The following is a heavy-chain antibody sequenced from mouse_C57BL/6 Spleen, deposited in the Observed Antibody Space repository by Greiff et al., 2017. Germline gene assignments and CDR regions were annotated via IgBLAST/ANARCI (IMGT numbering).Heavy chain of an antibody. V-gene: IGHV1-61*01. CDR2: IYPSDSET. D-gene: IGHD4-1*01. CDR3: ARPLGRGCAD. J-gene: IGHJ3*01. Sequence: QVQLQQPGAELVRPGSSVKLSCKASGYTFNSYWMDWVKQRPGQGLEWIGNIYPSDSETHYNQKFKDKATLTVDKSSSTAYMQLSSLTSEDSAVYSGARPLGRGCADWGQGTLVTVSA. CDR1: GYTFNSYW.